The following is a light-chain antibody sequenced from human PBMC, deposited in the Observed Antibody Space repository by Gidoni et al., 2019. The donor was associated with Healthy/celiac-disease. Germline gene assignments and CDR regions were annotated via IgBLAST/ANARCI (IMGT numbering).Light chain of an antibody. V-gene: IGKV3-20*01. J-gene: IGKJ1*01. CDR2: GAS. Sequence: EIVLTQSPGTLSLSPGERATLSCRASQSVSSSYLAWYQQKPGQAPRLLIYGASSRATGIPDRFRGSGSGTDFTLTISRLEPEDFAVYYWQQYGSSRTFGQGTKVEIK. CDR3: QQYGSSRT. CDR1: QSVSSSY.